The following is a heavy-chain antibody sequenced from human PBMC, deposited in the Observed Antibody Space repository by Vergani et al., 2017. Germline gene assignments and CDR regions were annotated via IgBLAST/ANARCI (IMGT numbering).Heavy chain of an antibody. V-gene: IGHV4-4*02. CDR2: IYYSGST. D-gene: IGHD4-17*01. CDR3: ARGLTVTYVILVYYFDY. Sequence: QVQLQESGPGLVKPSGTLSLTCAVSGGSISSSNWWSWVRQPPGKGLEWIGSIYYSGSTYYNPSLKSRVTISVDTSKNQFSLKLSSVTAADTAVYYCARGLTVTYVILVYYFDYWGQGTLVTVSS. CDR1: GGSISSSNW. J-gene: IGHJ4*02.